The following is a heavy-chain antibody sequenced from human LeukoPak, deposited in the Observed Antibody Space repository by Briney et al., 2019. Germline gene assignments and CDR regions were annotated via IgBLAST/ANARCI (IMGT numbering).Heavy chain of an antibody. CDR1: GFTFSNFV. J-gene: IGHJ4*02. Sequence: GGSLRLSCAASGFTFSNFVMSWVRQAPGEGLEWVAAISGGAGSTYYADSVRGRSCISRDNSQNTLSLHMTGLRTEDTATYFCAKPLTKITPTTFDQWGQGTLVTVTS. V-gene: IGHV3-23*01. CDR3: AKPLTKITPTTFDQ. CDR2: ISGGAGST. D-gene: IGHD1-14*01.